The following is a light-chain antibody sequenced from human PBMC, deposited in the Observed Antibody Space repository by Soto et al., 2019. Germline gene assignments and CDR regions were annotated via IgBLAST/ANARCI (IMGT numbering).Light chain of an antibody. J-gene: IGLJ1*01. Sequence: QYVLTQPPSVSGAPGQRVTISCTGSSSNIGAGYDVHWYQQLPGTAPKLLIYGNSNRPSGVPDRFSGSKSGTSASLAITGLQAEDEADYYCQSYDSSLSGDVFGPGTKLTVL. CDR1: SSNIGAGYD. CDR3: QSYDSSLSGDV. V-gene: IGLV1-40*01. CDR2: GNS.